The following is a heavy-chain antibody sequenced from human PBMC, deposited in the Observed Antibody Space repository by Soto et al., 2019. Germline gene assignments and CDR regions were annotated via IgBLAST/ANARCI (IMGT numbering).Heavy chain of an antibody. CDR2: IKQDGSEK. D-gene: IGHD2-15*01. V-gene: IGHV3-7*03. J-gene: IGHJ5*02. CDR1: GFTFSSYW. CDR3: ARDLRPCSGGSCYNARFDP. Sequence: GWSLRLSCAASGFTFSSYWMSLVRQAPGKGLEWVANIKQDGSEKYYVDSVRGRFTISRDNAKNSLYLQMNSLRAEDTAVYYCARDLRPCSGGSCYNARFDPWGQGTLVTVSS.